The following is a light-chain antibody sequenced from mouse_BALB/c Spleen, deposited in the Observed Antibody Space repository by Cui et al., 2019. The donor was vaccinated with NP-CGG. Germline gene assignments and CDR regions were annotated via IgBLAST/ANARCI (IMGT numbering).Light chain of an antibody. CDR1: TGAVTTSNY. CDR3: ALWYSNHWV. Sequence: QAVVTPESVLTTSPGETVTLTSRSSTGAVTTSNYANWVQEKPDHLFTGLIGGTNNRAPGVPARFSGSLIGDKAALTITGAQTEDEAIYFCALWYSNHWVFGGGTKLTVL. J-gene: IGLJ1*01. CDR2: GTN. V-gene: IGLV1*01.